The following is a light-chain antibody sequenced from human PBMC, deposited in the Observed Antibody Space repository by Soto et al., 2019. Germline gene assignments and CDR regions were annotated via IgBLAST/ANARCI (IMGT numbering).Light chain of an antibody. V-gene: IGKV3-15*01. CDR1: QSVVTS. CDR2: GAS. J-gene: IGKJ1*01. CDR3: HQYIRDTWT. Sequence: VTKQTPAIPSVSPGDRATLSCRASQSVVTSGWWYQHKPGQAPIHLIYGASISSTGRPARFSARVSGTEITLTISSLQSEETSEYFCHQYIRDTWTFGQGTK.